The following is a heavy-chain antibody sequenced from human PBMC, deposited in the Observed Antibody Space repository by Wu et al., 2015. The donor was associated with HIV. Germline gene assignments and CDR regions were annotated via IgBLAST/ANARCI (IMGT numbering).Heavy chain of an antibody. J-gene: IGHJ3*02. V-gene: IGHV1-69*05. Sequence: QVQLVQSGAEVKKPGSSVKVSCKASGGTFSSYAISWVRQAPGQGLEWMGGIIPIFGTANYAQKFQGRVTITTDESTSTAYMELSSLRSEDTAVYYCARDRGAMVRGVILTWYAFNIWGQGQWSPSLQ. CDR2: IIPIFGTA. D-gene: IGHD3-10*01. CDR1: GGTFSSYA. CDR3: ARDRGAMVRGVILTWYAFNI.